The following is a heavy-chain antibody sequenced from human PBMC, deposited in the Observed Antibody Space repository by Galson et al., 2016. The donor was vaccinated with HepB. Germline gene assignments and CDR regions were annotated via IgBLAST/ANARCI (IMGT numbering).Heavy chain of an antibody. CDR3: ARDRADLSTDYSLHDAFDS. Sequence: LSLTCTVSGASISNFCWSWIRQAPGKGLEWIGYILHTGTAKYNPSLESRVTISLDTSKRQVSLRLTSVTAADTAGYYCARDRADLSTDYSLHDAFDSWGPGTMVTVSS. J-gene: IGHJ3*02. V-gene: IGHV4-59*12. CDR2: ILHTGTA. CDR1: GASISNFC. D-gene: IGHD3-9*01.